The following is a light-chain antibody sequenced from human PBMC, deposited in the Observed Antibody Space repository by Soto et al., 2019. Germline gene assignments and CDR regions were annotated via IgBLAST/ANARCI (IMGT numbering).Light chain of an antibody. J-gene: IGLJ1*01. Sequence: QSGLTQPPSVSGSPGQSVTISCTGTSSDVGSYNSVSWYQQPPGTVPKLMIYEVSNRPSGVPDRFSGSKSGNTASLTISGLQAEDEADYYCSSYTTSNTYVFGTGTKLTVL. CDR2: EVS. V-gene: IGLV2-18*02. CDR1: SSDVGSYNS. CDR3: SSYTTSNTYV.